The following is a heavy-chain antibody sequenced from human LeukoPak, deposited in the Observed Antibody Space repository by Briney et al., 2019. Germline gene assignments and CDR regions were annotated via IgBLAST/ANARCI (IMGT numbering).Heavy chain of an antibody. Sequence: PGGSLRLSCAASGFTFSSYSMNWVRQAPGKGLEWVSSISSSSSYIYYADSVKGRFTISRDNAKNSLYLQRNSLRAEDTAVYYCARDQIPPIAVAPGGAFDIWGQGTMVTVSS. V-gene: IGHV3-21*01. D-gene: IGHD6-19*01. CDR1: GFTFSSYS. CDR3: ARDQIPPIAVAPGGAFDI. J-gene: IGHJ3*02. CDR2: ISSSSSYI.